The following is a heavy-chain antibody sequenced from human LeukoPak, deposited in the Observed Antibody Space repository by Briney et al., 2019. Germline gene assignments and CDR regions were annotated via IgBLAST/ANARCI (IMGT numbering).Heavy chain of an antibody. J-gene: IGHJ6*02. D-gene: IGHD6-13*01. CDR3: ASTPVIAAAGTFYYGMDV. Sequence: PGGSLRLSCAASGFTFSSYSMNWVRQAPGKGLEWVSSISSSSSYIYYADSVEGRFTISRDNAKNSLYLQMNSLRAEDTAVYYCASTPVIAAAGTFYYGMDVWGQGTTVTVSS. CDR2: ISSSSSYI. CDR1: GFTFSSYS. V-gene: IGHV3-21*01.